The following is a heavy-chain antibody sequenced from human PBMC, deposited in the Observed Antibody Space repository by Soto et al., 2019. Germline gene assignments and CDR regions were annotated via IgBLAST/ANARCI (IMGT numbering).Heavy chain of an antibody. D-gene: IGHD4-17*01. CDR3: VRARYYGDYLGY. J-gene: IGHJ4*02. Sequence: GGSLRLSCSASGFTFSSYDMYWVRQAPGKGLQYVSAISSNGGRTYYADSVKGRFTISRDNPKNTLYLQMSSLRADDTAVYYCVRARYYGDYLGYWGQGTLVTVSS. CDR2: ISSNGGRT. CDR1: GFTFSSYD. V-gene: IGHV3-64D*08.